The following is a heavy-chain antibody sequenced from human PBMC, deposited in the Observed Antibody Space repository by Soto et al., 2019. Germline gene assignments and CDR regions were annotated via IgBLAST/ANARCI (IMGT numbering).Heavy chain of an antibody. V-gene: IGHV2-5*01. CDR3: AHRPFEYSSSGYYYYGMDV. CDR1: GFSLSTSGVG. J-gene: IGHJ6*02. D-gene: IGHD6-6*01. CDR2: IYWNDDK. Sequence: ESGPTLVNPTQTLTLTCTFSGFSLSTSGVGVGWIRQPPGKALEWLALIYWNDDKRYSPSLKSRLTITKDTSKNQVVLTMTNMDPVDTATYYCAHRPFEYSSSGYYYYGMDVWGQGTTVTVSS.